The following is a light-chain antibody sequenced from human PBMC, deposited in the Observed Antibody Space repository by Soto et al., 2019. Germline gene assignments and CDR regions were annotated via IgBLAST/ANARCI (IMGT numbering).Light chain of an antibody. V-gene: IGKV1-39*01. CDR1: QTISTY. CDR2: DAS. Sequence: DIQMTQSPSSLSASLGHRVTITCRASQTISTYLNWYQQRPGKAPKLLIYDASRLQNAVPSRFSGSGSGTDFTLTITSLQPEDFATYYCQHSYSTPRTFGGGTRVESK. CDR3: QHSYSTPRT. J-gene: IGKJ4*01.